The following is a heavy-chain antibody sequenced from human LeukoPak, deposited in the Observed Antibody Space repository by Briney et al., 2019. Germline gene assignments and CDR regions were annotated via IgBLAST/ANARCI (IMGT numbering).Heavy chain of an antibody. CDR3: AELWGSGGY. D-gene: IGHD7-27*01. J-gene: IGHJ4*02. CDR2: INPKSGDT. V-gene: IGHV1-2*02. CDR1: GYTFTDFY. Sequence: ASVKVSCETSGYTFTDFYFYWVRQAPGQGLEWMGWINPKSGDTNYAQKFQGRVTMTRDTSISTAYMELSRLRSDDTAVYYCAELWGSGGYWGQGTLVTVSS.